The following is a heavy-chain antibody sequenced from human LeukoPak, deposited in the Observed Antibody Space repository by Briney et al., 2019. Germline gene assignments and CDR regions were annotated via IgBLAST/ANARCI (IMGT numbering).Heavy chain of an antibody. V-gene: IGHV1-46*01. Sequence: ASGKVSCKASGYTFTSYYIVWVRQSPEQGLELMGRIDPSGGSTSFAQKCQGRVTMTRGTSTSTVYMELSSLISEDTAVYYCARNSGSGFDYWGQGTLVTVSS. D-gene: IGHD2-15*01. J-gene: IGHJ4*02. CDR2: IDPSGGST. CDR1: GYTFTSYY. CDR3: ARNSGSGFDY.